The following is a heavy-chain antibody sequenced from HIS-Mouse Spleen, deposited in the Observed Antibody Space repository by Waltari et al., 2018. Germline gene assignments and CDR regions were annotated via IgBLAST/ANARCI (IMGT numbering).Heavy chain of an antibody. J-gene: IGHJ4*02. D-gene: IGHD1-26*01. CDR3: ARDRSGSYYFDY. CDR1: GFTVSSNY. CDR2: IYSGGST. Sequence: EVQLVESGGGLVQPGGSLRLSCAASGFTVSSNYMSWVRQAPGKGLEWGSVIYSGGSTYYADSVKGRVTISRDNSKNTLYLQMNSLRAEDTAVYYCARDRSGSYYFDYWGQGTLVTVSS. V-gene: IGHV3-66*01.